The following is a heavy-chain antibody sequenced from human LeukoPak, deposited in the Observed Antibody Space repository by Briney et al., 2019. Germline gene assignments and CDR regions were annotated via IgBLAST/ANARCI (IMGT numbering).Heavy chain of an antibody. CDR3: VKRLRGYSGYDSTYFDY. CDR2: ISSNGGST. D-gene: IGHD5-12*01. V-gene: IGHV3-64D*06. J-gene: IGHJ4*02. CDR1: GFTFSSYA. Sequence: GGSLRLSCSASGFTFSSYAMHWVRQAPGKGLEYVSAISSNGGSTYYADSVKGRFTISRDNSKNTLYLQMSSLRAEDTAVYYCVKRLRGYSGYDSTYFDYWGQGTLVTVSP.